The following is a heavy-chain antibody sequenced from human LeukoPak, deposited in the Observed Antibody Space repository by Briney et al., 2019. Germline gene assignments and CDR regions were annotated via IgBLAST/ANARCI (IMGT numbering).Heavy chain of an antibody. CDR1: GFTVSTYY. CDR2: IYSGGST. V-gene: IGHV3-53*01. CDR3: ARGLGYCTSTTCLLPFDY. Sequence: GGSLRLSCAASGFTVSTYYMTWVRQAPGKGLECVSVIYSGGSTYYAGSVKGRFTVSRDNSKNTLYLQMNSLRAEDTAMYYCARGLGYCTSTTCLLPFDYWGQGTLVTVSS. D-gene: IGHD2-2*01. J-gene: IGHJ4*02.